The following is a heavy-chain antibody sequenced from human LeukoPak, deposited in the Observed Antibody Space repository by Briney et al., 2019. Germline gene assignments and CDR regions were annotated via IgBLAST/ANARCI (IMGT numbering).Heavy chain of an antibody. J-gene: IGHJ4*02. CDR1: GFTFSSYA. V-gene: IGHV3-23*01. Sequence: PGGSLRLSCAASGFTFSSYAVTWVRQAPGKGLDWVSVISGSGDTTYYADSAKGRFTISRDNSKNTVSLQMHSLRGEDTAVYFCARETGGFDYWGQGTLVTVSS. D-gene: IGHD1-26*01. CDR2: ISGSGDTT. CDR3: ARETGGFDY.